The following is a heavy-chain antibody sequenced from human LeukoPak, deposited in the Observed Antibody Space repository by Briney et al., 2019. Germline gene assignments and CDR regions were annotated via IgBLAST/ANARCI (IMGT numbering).Heavy chain of an antibody. CDR3: ARVRITILHDAFDI. J-gene: IGHJ3*02. CDR1: GYTFTGYY. CDR2: INPNTGGT. Sequence: ASVKVSCKASGYTFTGYYVHWVRQAPGQGLEWMGWINPNTGGTNYAQKFQGGVTLTRDTSTSTAHMELSSLRSDDTSVYYCARVRITILHDAFDIWGQGTVVTVSS. V-gene: IGHV1-2*02. D-gene: IGHD5-24*01.